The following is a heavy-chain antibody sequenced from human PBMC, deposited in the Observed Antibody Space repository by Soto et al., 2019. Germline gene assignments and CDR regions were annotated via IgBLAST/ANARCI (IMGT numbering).Heavy chain of an antibody. CDR3: VAGGTRWLQSPFEY. CDR1: GGSISSYY. J-gene: IGHJ4*02. Sequence: PSETLSLTCTVSGGSISSYYWSWIRQPPGKGLEWIGYIYYSGSTNYNPSAQKFQGRVTVTEDTSTDTAYMELSSLRSEDTAVYYCVAGGTRWLQSPFEYWGQGTLVTVSS. CDR2: IYYSGST. V-gene: IGHV4-59*03. D-gene: IGHD1-1*01.